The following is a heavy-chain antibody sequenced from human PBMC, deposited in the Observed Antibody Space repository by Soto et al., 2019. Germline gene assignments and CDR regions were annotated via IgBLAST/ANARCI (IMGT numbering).Heavy chain of an antibody. CDR2: ISSSSSYI. Sequence: PGGSLRLSCAASGFIFRSYHMNWVRQAPGKGLEWVSSISSSSSYIYYADSVKGRFTISRDNAKNSLYLQMNSLRAEDTAVYYCASEIVATAFDYWGQGTLVTVSS. J-gene: IGHJ4*02. V-gene: IGHV3-21*01. CDR1: GFIFRSYH. D-gene: IGHD5-12*01. CDR3: ASEIVATAFDY.